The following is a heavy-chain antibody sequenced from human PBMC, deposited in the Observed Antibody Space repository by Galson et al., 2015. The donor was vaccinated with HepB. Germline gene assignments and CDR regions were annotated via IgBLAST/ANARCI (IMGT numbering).Heavy chain of an antibody. V-gene: IGHV3-64D*06. CDR1: GFTFSSYA. CDR3: VKAPCGSSAYCPFDY. J-gene: IGHJ4*02. Sequence: SLRLSCAASGFTFSSYAMHWVRQAPGKGLEYVSAISSNGGSTYYADSVKGRFTISRDNSKNTLYLQMSSLRAEDTAVYYCVKAPCGSSAYCPFDYWGQGTLVTVSS. CDR2: ISSNGGST. D-gene: IGHD2-2*01.